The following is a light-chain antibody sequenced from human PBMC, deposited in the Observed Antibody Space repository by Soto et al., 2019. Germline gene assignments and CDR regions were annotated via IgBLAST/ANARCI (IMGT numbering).Light chain of an antibody. Sequence: DIQLTQSPSFRSACVGDRVTITCRASQGISSYLAWYQQKPGKAHKLLIYAASTLQSGVPSRFSGSGSGTAFTLTISSLQPEDFANYYCQQLNSYPLTFGGGTKVEIK. V-gene: IGKV1-9*01. CDR3: QQLNSYPLT. CDR1: QGISSY. J-gene: IGKJ4*01. CDR2: AAS.